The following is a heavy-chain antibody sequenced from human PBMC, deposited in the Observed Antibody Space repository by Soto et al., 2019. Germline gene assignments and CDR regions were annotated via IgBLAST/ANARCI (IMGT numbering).Heavy chain of an antibody. CDR1: GASIGSGGW. D-gene: IGHD2-8*02. CDR2: IFHDGNT. J-gene: IGHJ5*02. V-gene: IGHV4-4*02. CDR3: ARHEGWTGPDQ. Sequence: SETLSLTCAVSGASIGSGGWWSWVRQPPGKGLEWIAEIFHDGNTNYSPSLKSRVTISVDKSQNQFSLNVYSVTAADTAVYYCARHEGWTGPDQWGQGTLATVSS.